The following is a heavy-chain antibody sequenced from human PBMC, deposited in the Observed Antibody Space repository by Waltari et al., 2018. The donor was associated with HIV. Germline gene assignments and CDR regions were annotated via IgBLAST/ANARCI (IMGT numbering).Heavy chain of an antibody. D-gene: IGHD1-1*01. Sequence: QVQLKESGPGLVKPSETLSLTCAVSGGFISSSHYYWGWIRQSLGKGLEWIWSIYYSGNTHYNSSLKSRVTISVDTSKNHFSLKLTSVTAADTALYYCASHGANWNSHYYYFHGMDVWGQGTTVIVSS. CDR2: IYYSGNT. CDR1: GGFISSSHYY. CDR3: ASHGANWNSHYYYFHGMDV. J-gene: IGHJ6*02. V-gene: IGHV4-39*02.